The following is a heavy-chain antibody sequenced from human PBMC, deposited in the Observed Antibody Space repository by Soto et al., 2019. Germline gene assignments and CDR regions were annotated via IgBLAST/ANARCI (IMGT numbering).Heavy chain of an antibody. D-gene: IGHD3-9*01. V-gene: IGHV3-30-3*01. CDR3: ARGPDYDILTGYYL. Sequence: GGSLRLSCAASGFTFSSYAMHWVRQAPGKGLEWVAVISYGGSNKYYADSVKGRFTISRDNSKNTLYLQMNSLRAEDTAVYYCARGPDYDILTGYYLWGQGTLVTVSS. J-gene: IGHJ4*02. CDR1: GFTFSSYA. CDR2: ISYGGSNK.